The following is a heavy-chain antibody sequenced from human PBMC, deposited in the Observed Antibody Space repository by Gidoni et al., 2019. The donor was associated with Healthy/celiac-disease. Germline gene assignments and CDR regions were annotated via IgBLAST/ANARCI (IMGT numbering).Heavy chain of an antibody. D-gene: IGHD1-7*01. Sequence: EVQLLESGGGLVQPGGSLRLSCAASGFTFSSYAMSWVRQAPGKGLEWVSAISGSGGSTYYADSVKGRFTISRDNSKNTLYLQMNSLRAEDTAVYYCATHRTPTGTTSDDYYYMDVWGKGTTVTVSS. CDR3: ATHRTPTGTTSDDYYYMDV. CDR1: GFTFSSYA. V-gene: IGHV3-23*01. J-gene: IGHJ6*03. CDR2: ISGSGGST.